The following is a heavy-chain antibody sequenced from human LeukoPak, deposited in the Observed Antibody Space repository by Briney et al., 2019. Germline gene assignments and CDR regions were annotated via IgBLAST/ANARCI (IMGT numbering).Heavy chain of an antibody. D-gene: IGHD5-24*01. CDR3: ARESGMATMEY. CDR1: GFPFSSYG. CDR2: IWYDGTNK. V-gene: IGHV3-33*01. Sequence: GSLRLSCAASGFPFSSYGMHWVRQAPGKGLEWVAVIWYDGTNKYYTDSVKGRFTISRDNSKNMLYVQMNSLRVEDTAVYYCARESGMATMEYWGQGTLVTVSS. J-gene: IGHJ4*02.